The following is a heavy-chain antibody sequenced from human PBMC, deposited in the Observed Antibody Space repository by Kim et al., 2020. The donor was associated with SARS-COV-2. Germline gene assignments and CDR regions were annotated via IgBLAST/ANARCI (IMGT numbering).Heavy chain of an antibody. CDR1: GFTFSSYG. D-gene: IGHD3-10*01. CDR2: ISYDGSNK. J-gene: IGHJ4*02. Sequence: GGSLRLSCAASGFTFSSYGMHWVRQAPGKGLEWVAVISYDGSNKYYADSVKGRFTISRDNSKNTLYLQMNSLRAEDTAVYYCAKGGVRGVTTDFDYWGQGTLVTVSS. CDR3: AKGGVRGVTTDFDY. V-gene: IGHV3-30*18.